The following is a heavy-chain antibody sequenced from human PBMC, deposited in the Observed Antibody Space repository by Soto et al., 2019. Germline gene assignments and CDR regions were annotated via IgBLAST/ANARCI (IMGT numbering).Heavy chain of an antibody. CDR2: INAGNGNT. CDR3: AREKRYYDILTGYYNSPAFDI. CDR1: GYTFTSYA. V-gene: IGHV1-3*01. D-gene: IGHD3-9*01. Sequence: ASVKVSCKASGYTFTSYAMHWVRQAPGQRLEWMGWINAGNGNTKYSQKFQGRVTITRDTSASTAYMELSSLRSEDTAVYYCAREKRYYDILTGYYNSPAFDIWGQGTMVTVSS. J-gene: IGHJ3*02.